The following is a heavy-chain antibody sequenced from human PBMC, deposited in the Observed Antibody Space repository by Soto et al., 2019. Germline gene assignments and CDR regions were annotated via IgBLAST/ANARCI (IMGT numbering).Heavy chain of an antibody. CDR1: GGTFSSYA. J-gene: IGHJ5*02. V-gene: IGHV1-69*06. D-gene: IGHD3-22*01. CDR2: IIPIFGTA. CDR3: ARYYDSSGYYLDP. Sequence: SVKVSCKASGGTFSSYAISWVRQAPGQGLEWMGGIIPIFGTANYAQKFQGRVTITADKSTSTAYMELSSLRSEDTAVYYCARYYDSSGYYLDPWGQGTLVTVYS.